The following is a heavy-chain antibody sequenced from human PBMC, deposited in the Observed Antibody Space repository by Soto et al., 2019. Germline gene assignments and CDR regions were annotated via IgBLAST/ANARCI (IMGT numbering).Heavy chain of an antibody. CDR3: ARQHSYDSSGYYTWN. D-gene: IGHD3-22*01. CDR2: VHYSGST. V-gene: IGHV4-39*01. J-gene: IGHJ4*02. Sequence: SPTLSLTCSVSGFSIRPNIHYWCLIRQPPGKGLEWIATVHYSGSTYYTPSLKNRVTISADTSNNQFSLRLNSVTAADTAVYYCARQHSYDSSGYYTWNWGQGTLVS. CDR1: GFSIRPNIHY.